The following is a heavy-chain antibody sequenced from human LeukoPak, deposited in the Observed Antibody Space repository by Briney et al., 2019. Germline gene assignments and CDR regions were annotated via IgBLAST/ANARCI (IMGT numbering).Heavy chain of an antibody. J-gene: IGHJ4*02. Sequence: PSETLSLTCAVYGGSFSGYYWSWIRQPPGKGLEWIGEINHSGSTNYNPPLKSRVTISVDTSKNQFSLKLSSVTAADTAVYYCARGLEYDILTGTEGYYFDYWGQGTLVTVSS. CDR3: ARGLEYDILTGTEGYYFDY. CDR1: GGSFSGYY. V-gene: IGHV4-34*01. D-gene: IGHD3-9*01. CDR2: INHSGST.